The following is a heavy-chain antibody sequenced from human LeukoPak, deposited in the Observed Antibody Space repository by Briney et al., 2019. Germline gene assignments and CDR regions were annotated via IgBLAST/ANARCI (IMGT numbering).Heavy chain of an antibody. CDR3: ARFNGIVVVAPFDY. CDR1: GYTFTSYG. Sequence: ASVKVSCKASGYTFTSYGISWVRQAPGQGLEWMGWISAYNGNTNYAQKLQGRVTMTTDTSTSTAYMELRSPRSDDTAVYYCARFNGIVVVAPFDYWGQGTLVTVSS. D-gene: IGHD2-2*01. J-gene: IGHJ4*02. CDR2: ISAYNGNT. V-gene: IGHV1-18*01.